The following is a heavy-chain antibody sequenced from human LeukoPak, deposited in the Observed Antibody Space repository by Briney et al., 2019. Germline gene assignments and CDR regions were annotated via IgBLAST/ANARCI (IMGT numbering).Heavy chain of an antibody. J-gene: IGHJ5*02. CDR1: GFNFRNSA. CDR2: INPTAERT. Sequence: GGSLRLACAAAGFNFRNSAMSWVRHVPGRGLEWVSTINPTAERTFYADSVRGRFTISRDNSKNMVFLQMNSLTAEDTAIYYCARDQPHAASWFDPWGQGTLVTVSS. V-gene: IGHV3-23*01. D-gene: IGHD2-2*01. CDR3: ARDQPHAASWFDP.